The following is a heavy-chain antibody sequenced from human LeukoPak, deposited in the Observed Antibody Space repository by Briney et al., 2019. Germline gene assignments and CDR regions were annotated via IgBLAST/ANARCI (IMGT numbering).Heavy chain of an antibody. CDR1: GGSFSGYY. Sequence: PSETLSLTCAVYGGSFSGYYWSWIRQPPGKGLEWIGEINHSGSTNYNPSLKSRVTISVDTSKNQFSLKLSSVTAADTAVYYCARGYYYDSSGYQNWFDPWGQGTLVTVSS. D-gene: IGHD3-22*01. V-gene: IGHV4-34*01. J-gene: IGHJ5*02. CDR3: ARGYYYDSSGYQNWFDP. CDR2: INHSGST.